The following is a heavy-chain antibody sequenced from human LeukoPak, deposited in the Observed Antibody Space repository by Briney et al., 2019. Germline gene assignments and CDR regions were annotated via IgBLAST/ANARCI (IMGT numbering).Heavy chain of an antibody. D-gene: IGHD3-3*01. Sequence: GRSLRLSCAASGFTLSSYAMSWVRQAPGKGLEWVSAISGSGGSTYYADSVKGRFTISRDNSKNTLYLQMNSLRAEDTAVYYCAKRGDRQRITLFGVVNSWFDPWGQGTLVTVSS. CDR2: ISGSGGST. CDR1: GFTLSSYA. CDR3: AKRGDRQRITLFGVVNSWFDP. V-gene: IGHV3-23*01. J-gene: IGHJ5*02.